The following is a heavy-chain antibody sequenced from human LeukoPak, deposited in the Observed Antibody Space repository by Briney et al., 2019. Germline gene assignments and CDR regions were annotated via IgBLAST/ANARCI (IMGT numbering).Heavy chain of an antibody. D-gene: IGHD7-27*01. J-gene: IGHJ4*02. V-gene: IGHV3-66*02. Sequence: GGSLRLSCGASGFIVRHHRMTWVRQTPGKGLEWVSLTFSDGNTVYTDSVKGRFTISRDNSKNTLYLQMNSLRAEDAAVYYCATIGDRRTGELYRIDYWGQGTLVTVSS. CDR2: TFSDGNT. CDR3: ATIGDRRTGELYRIDY. CDR1: GFIVRHHR.